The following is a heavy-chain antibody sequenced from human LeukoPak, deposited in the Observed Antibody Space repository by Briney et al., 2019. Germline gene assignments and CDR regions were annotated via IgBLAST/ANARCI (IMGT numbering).Heavy chain of an antibody. D-gene: IGHD5-18*01. CDR1: GYTLTSYY. Sequence: ASVKVACKASGYTLTSYYMHWVRQAPGHGREWVGIINPSGGSTSYAQKFQGRVTMNSDTSTSRVCMEPSTLRSEDTDVYYCARDGPRGYSSGYTAFDIWGQGKMVTVSS. J-gene: IGHJ3*02. CDR2: INPSGGST. V-gene: IGHV1-46*01. CDR3: ARDGPRGYSSGYTAFDI.